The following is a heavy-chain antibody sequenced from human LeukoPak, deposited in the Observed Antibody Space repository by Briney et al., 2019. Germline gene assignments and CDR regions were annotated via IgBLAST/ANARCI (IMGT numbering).Heavy chain of an antibody. J-gene: IGHJ4*02. Sequence: SETLSLTCTVSGVSISSGDYYWSWIRQPPGKGLEWIEYIYYSGSTYYNPSLKSRVTISVDTSKNQFSLKLSSVTAADTAVYYCARLEAARISPAEPSYPDYWGQGTLVTVSS. CDR1: GVSISSGDYY. V-gene: IGHV4-30-4*08. D-gene: IGHD6-6*01. CDR3: ARLEAARISPAEPSYPDY. CDR2: IYYSGST.